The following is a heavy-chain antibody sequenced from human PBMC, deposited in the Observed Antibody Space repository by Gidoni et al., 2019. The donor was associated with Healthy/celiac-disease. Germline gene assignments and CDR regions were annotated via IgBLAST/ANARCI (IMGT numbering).Heavy chain of an antibody. Sequence: EVQLAQSGAEVKKRGESLRISCKGFGYSITSYWISWVRQMPGKGLEWMGRIDPSDSYTTYSPSFQGHVTISADKSISTAYLQWSSLKASDTAMYYCSRHISVYSSSPGAFDIWGQGTMVTVSS. D-gene: IGHD6-6*01. CDR3: SRHISVYSSSPGAFDI. CDR1: GYSITSYW. CDR2: IDPSDSYT. J-gene: IGHJ3*02. V-gene: IGHV5-10-1*03.